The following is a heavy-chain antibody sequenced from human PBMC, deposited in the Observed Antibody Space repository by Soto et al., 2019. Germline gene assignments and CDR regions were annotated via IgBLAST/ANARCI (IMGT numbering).Heavy chain of an antibody. Sequence: QVQLVQSGAEVQKPGSSVKVSCKASGGTFSSYAISWVRQAPGQGLEWMGGIIPIFGTANYAQKFQGRVTITADKSTSTAYMELSSLRSEDTAVYYCARDPGYCSSTSCYKYYYYYGMDVWGQGTTVTVSS. J-gene: IGHJ6*02. D-gene: IGHD2-2*01. CDR2: IIPIFGTA. CDR3: ARDPGYCSSTSCYKYYYYYGMDV. V-gene: IGHV1-69*06. CDR1: GGTFSSYA.